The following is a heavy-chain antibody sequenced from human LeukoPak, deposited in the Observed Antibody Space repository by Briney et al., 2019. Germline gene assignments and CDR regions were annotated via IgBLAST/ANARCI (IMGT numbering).Heavy chain of an antibody. CDR3: ARANWDTYYYYGMDV. CDR1: GGTFSSYA. CDR2: IIPIFGTA. J-gene: IGHJ6*02. Sequence: ASVKVSCKASGGTFSSYAVSWVRQAPGQGLEWMGGIIPIFGTANYAQKFQGRVTITADESTSAAYMELSSLRSEDTAVYYCARANWDTYYYYGMDVWGQGTTVTVSS. D-gene: IGHD7-27*01. V-gene: IGHV1-69*13.